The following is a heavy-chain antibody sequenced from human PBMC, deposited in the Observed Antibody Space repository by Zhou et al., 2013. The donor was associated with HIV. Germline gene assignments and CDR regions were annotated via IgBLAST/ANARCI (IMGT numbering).Heavy chain of an antibody. Sequence: QVQLVQSGAEVKKPGSSVKVSCKASGDSFSSYAISWVRQAPGQGLEWMGRIIPIFGTANYAQKFQGRVTITADESTSTAYMELSSLRSEDTAVYYCARDRPAYYDSSGYLVDAFDIWGQGTMVTVSS. CDR3: ARDRPAYYDSSGYLVDAFDI. CDR1: GDSFSSYA. CDR2: IIPIFGTA. V-gene: IGHV1-69*13. J-gene: IGHJ3*02. D-gene: IGHD3-22*01.